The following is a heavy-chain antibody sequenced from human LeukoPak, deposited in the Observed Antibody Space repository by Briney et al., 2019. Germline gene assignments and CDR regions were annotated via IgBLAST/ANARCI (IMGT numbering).Heavy chain of an antibody. CDR2: IYHSGST. CDR3: ARVVQQLVPDY. J-gene: IGHJ4*02. CDR1: GFTFSSYS. D-gene: IGHD6-13*01. V-gene: IGHV4-30-2*01. Sequence: LRLSCAASGFTFSSYSMNWVRQAPGKGLEWIGYIYHSGSTYYNPSLKSRVTISVDRSKNQFSLKLSSVTAADTAVYYCARVVQQLVPDYWGQGTLVTVSS.